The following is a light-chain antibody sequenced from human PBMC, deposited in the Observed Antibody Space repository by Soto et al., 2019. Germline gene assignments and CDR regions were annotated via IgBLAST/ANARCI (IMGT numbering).Light chain of an antibody. CDR1: QGIRNY. CDR3: QKYSSVPV. Sequence: DIQMTQSPPSLSASVGDRVTITCRASQGIRNYVAWYQQIPGKAPKLLIYAASTLQSGVPSRFSGSGSGTDFPITINGLQPEDVATYSCQKYSSVPVFGPGTKVEIK. CDR2: AAS. V-gene: IGKV1-27*01. J-gene: IGKJ3*01.